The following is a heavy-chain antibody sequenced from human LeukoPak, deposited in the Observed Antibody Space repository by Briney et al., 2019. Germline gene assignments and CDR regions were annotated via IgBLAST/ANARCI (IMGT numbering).Heavy chain of an antibody. Sequence: PSETLSLTCTVSGGSISSSSYYWGWIRQPPGKGLEWIGSIYYSGSTYYNPSLKSRVTISVDMSKNQFSLKLSSVTAADTAVYYCARVGLGNYGMDVWGQGTTVTVSS. D-gene: IGHD5/OR15-5a*01. CDR1: GGSISSSSYY. CDR2: IYYSGST. CDR3: ARVGLGNYGMDV. J-gene: IGHJ6*02. V-gene: IGHV4-39*07.